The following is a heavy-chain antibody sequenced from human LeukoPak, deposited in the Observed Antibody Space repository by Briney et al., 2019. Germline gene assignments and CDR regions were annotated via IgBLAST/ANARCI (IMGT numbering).Heavy chain of an antibody. J-gene: IGHJ3*02. V-gene: IGHV3-30*02. CDR3: AKVIAAAAPDAFDI. D-gene: IGHD6-13*01. CDR2: IRYDGSNK. CDR1: GFTFSSYG. Sequence: PGGSLRLSCAASGFTFSSYGMHWVRQAPGKGLEWVAFIRYDGSNKYYADSVKGRFTISRDNSKNTLYLQMNSLRAEDTAVYYCAKVIAAAAPDAFDIWGQGTMVTVSS.